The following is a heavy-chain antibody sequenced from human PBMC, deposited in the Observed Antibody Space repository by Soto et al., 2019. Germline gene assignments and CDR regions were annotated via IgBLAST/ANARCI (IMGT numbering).Heavy chain of an antibody. J-gene: IGHJ6*03. CDR1: SGSFSGYY. CDR3: ATRGPSYDKDV. CDR2: IYHSGST. Sequence: PSETLSLTCSIYSGSFSGYYWSWVRQPPGKGLEWIGEIYHSGSTNYNPSLKSRVTISVDKSKNQFSLKLSSVTAADTAVYYCATRGPSYDKDVWGQGTTVTVSS. V-gene: IGHV4-34*01.